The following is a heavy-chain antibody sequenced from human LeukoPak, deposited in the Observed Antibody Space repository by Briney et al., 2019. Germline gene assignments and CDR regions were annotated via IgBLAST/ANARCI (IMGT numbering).Heavy chain of an antibody. CDR3: ARSEFDP. CDR1: GFTFSSYE. J-gene: IGHJ5*02. V-gene: IGHV3-48*03. Sequence: GGPLRLSCAASGFTFSSYEMNWVRQAPGKGLEWVSYISGSGTTVNYADSVKGRFTISRDNAKNSLYLQMNSLRAEDTAVYYCARSEFDPWGQGTLVTVSS. CDR2: ISGSGTTV.